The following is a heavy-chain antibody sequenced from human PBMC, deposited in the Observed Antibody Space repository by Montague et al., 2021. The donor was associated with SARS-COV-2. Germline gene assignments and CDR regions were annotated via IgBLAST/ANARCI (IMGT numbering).Heavy chain of an antibody. J-gene: IGHJ6*02. V-gene: IGHV4-39*01. Sequence: SETLSLTCTVSGGSISSSSYYWGWIRQPPGKGLEWIGSIYYSGSTYYNRSLKSRVTISVDTSKNQFSLKLSSVTAADTAVYYCARHASYDYSKDLYYYYYYGMDVWGQGTTVTVSS. CDR1: GGSISSSSYY. CDR3: ARHASYDYSKDLYYYYYYGMDV. CDR2: IYYSGST. D-gene: IGHD4-11*01.